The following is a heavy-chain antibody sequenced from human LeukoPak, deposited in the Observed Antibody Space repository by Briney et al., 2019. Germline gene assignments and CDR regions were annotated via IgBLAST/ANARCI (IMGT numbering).Heavy chain of an antibody. D-gene: IGHD1/OR15-1a*01. CDR2: IANGGGST. CDR1: RFTFSTYA. J-gene: IGHJ4*02. CDR3: AKSHSVEQRGYFDY. V-gene: IGHV3-23*01. Sequence: GGSLRLSCAASRFTFSTYAMSWLRQAPGKGLEWISTIANGGGSTYYADSVKGRFTISRDNSKNTLYLQMNSLRAEDTAVYYCAKSHSVEQRGYFDYWGQGTLVTVSS.